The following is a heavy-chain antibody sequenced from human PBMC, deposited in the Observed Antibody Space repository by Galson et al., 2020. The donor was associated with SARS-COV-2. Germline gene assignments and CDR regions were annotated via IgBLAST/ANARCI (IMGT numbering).Heavy chain of an antibody. V-gene: IGHV3-30-3*01. Sequence: QASETLSLTCAASGFTFSSYAMNWVRQAPGKGLEWVALISYDGSNKYYADSVKGRFTISRDNSKNPLYLQMNSLRAEDTAVYYCARNSRGYYDSGSMDVWGQGTTVTVSS. CDR3: ARNSRGYYDSGSMDV. CDR1: GFTFSSYA. CDR2: ISYDGSNK. D-gene: IGHD3-10*01. J-gene: IGHJ6*02.